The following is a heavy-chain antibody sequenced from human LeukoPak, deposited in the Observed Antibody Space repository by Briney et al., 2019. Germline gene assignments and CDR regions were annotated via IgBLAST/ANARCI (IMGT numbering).Heavy chain of an antibody. CDR1: GCSISSGGYS. D-gene: IGHD2-21*02. V-gene: IGHV4-30-2*01. CDR2: IYHSEST. Sequence: SETLSLTFAVSGCSISSGGYSWSSIRQPPGKGLEWIGYIYHSESTYYNPPLKSRANITVDRSKNEFSLKLSSVTAGDTAVYYCERGQRGAVVTAIEYWGQGTLVTVSS. CDR3: ERGQRGAVVTAIEY. J-gene: IGHJ4*02.